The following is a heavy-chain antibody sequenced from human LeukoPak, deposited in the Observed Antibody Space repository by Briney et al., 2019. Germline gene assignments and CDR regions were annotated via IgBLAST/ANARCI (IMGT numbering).Heavy chain of an antibody. CDR3: AKDWGEYFDYVWGSFTSFDS. CDR2: ITNGGEDT. V-gene: IGHV3-23*01. J-gene: IGHJ4*02. D-gene: IGHD3-16*01. Sequence: GGSLRLSCAASGFTFSIFGMSWIRKAPGKGLERVSDITNGGEDTYYADSVKGRFTISRDNSKSTLYLQMNSLRAEDTAVYYCAKDWGEYFDYVWGSFTSFDSWGQGTLVTVSS. CDR1: GFTFSIFG.